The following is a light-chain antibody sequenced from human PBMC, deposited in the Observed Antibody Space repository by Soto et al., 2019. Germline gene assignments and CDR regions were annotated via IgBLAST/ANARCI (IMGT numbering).Light chain of an antibody. V-gene: IGKV3-20*01. CDR3: QQYTISMYT. Sequence: EIVLTQSPGTLSLSPGETATLSCRASQSVARDLSWYQQKPGQAPRLLISRAFIGATGIPDRFSGSGSGTEFTLTINRLEPEDSAVYYCQQYTISMYTFGQGTKLEIK. J-gene: IGKJ2*01. CDR1: QSVARD. CDR2: RAF.